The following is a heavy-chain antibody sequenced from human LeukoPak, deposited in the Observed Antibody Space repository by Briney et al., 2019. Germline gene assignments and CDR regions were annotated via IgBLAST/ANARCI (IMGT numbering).Heavy chain of an antibody. CDR2: INPNSGGT. D-gene: IGHD3-22*01. J-gene: IGHJ4*02. Sequence: ASVKVSCKASGYTFTGYYMHWVRQAPGQGLEWMGRINPNSGGTNYAQKFQGRVTMTRDTSISTAYMELSSLRSEDTAVYYCARDMSSSYYDSSGYQYWGQGTLVTVSS. CDR3: ARDMSSSYYDSSGYQY. V-gene: IGHV1-2*06. CDR1: GYTFTGYY.